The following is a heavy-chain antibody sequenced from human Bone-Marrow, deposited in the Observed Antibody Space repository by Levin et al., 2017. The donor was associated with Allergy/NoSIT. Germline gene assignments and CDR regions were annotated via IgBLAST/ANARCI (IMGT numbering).Heavy chain of an antibody. V-gene: IGHV4-39*01. D-gene: IGHD3-9*01. CDR3: ARPPVDYYDILTGYYIGRGFFDL. J-gene: IGHJ2*01. Sequence: SETLSLTCTVSGGSIYSSRYYWGWIRQSPGKGLEWIGNIFESGSTYYNPSLKSRVTISVDSSKNQMSLQLNSVTAADTAMYYCARPPVDYYDILTGYYIGRGFFDLWGRGTVVVVSS. CDR2: IFESGST. CDR1: GGSIYSSRYY.